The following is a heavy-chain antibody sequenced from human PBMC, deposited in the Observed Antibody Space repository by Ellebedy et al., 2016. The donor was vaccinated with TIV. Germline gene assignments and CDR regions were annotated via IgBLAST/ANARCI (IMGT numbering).Heavy chain of an antibody. CDR3: ARWYGSGTYYLDP. V-gene: IGHV3-23*01. Sequence: GESLKISCAASGFTFSDYAMSWVRQAPGRGLEWVSTIFKSGDTTYYADSVKGRFTISKENSKNTLYLQMNSLGAEDTALYYCARWYGSGTYYLDPWGQGTLVTVSS. D-gene: IGHD3-10*01. CDR2: IFKSGDTT. J-gene: IGHJ5*01. CDR1: GFTFSDYA.